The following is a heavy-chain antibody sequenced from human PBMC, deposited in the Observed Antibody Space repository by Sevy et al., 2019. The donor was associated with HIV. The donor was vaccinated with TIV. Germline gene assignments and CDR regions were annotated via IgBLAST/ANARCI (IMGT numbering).Heavy chain of an antibody. CDR1: GGSISSYY. CDR2: IYYSGST. CDR3: ARVVYGSGSYKGAYYFDY. V-gene: IGHV4-59*01. Sequence: SETLSLTCTVSGGSISSYYWSWIRQPPGKGLEWIGYIYYSGSTNYNPSLKSRVTISVDTSKNQFSLKLSSVTAADTAVYYCARVVYGSGSYKGAYYFDYWGQGILVTVSS. D-gene: IGHD3-10*01. J-gene: IGHJ4*02.